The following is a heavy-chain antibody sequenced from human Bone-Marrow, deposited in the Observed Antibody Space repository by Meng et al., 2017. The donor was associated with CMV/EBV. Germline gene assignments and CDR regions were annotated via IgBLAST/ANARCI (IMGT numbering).Heavy chain of an antibody. CDR2: TRNKANSYTT. CDR3: ARDLTGGFFDY. Sequence: GESLKISCAASGFTFSDHYMDWVRQAPGKGLEWVGRTRNKANSYTTEYAASVKGRFTISRDDSKNSLYLQMNSLKTEDTAVYYCARDLTGGFFDYWGQGTLVTVSS. D-gene: IGHD7-27*01. J-gene: IGHJ4*02. V-gene: IGHV3-72*01. CDR1: GFTFSDHY.